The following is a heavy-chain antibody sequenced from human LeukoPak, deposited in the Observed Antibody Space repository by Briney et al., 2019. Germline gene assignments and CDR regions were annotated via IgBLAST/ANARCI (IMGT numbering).Heavy chain of an antibody. J-gene: IGHJ4*02. CDR1: GYSFTSYW. V-gene: IGHV5-51*01. CDR2: IYPGDSDT. Sequence: GESLKISCKGSGYSFTSYWIGWVRQMPGKGLEWMGIIYPGDSDTRYSPSFQGQVTISADESISTAYLQWSSLKASDTAMYYCARMKCGGDCYSGFYFDYWGQGTLVTVSS. D-gene: IGHD2-21*02. CDR3: ARMKCGGDCYSGFYFDY.